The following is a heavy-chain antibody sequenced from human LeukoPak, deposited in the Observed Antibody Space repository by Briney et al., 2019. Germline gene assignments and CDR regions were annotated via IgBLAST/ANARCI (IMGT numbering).Heavy chain of an antibody. D-gene: IGHD5-18*01. V-gene: IGHV3-48*02. CDR2: ISSSSSTI. Sequence: GGSLRLSCAASGFTFSAYSMNWVRQAPGKGLEWVSYISSSSSTIYYADSVKGRFTISRDNAKNSLYLQMNSLRDEDTAVYYCARDQERYSYGHGFDYWGQGTLVTVSS. CDR1: GFTFSAYS. J-gene: IGHJ4*02. CDR3: ARDQERYSYGHGFDY.